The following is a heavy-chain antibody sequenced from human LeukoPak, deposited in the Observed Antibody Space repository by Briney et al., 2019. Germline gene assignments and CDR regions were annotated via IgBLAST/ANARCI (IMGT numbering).Heavy chain of an antibody. J-gene: IGHJ1*01. CDR3: ARDLQYYYGSGGYWYFQH. Sequence: ASVKVSCKASGYTFTSYGISWVRQAPGQGLEWMGWISAYNGNTNYAQKLQGRVTMTTDTSTSTAYMELRSLRSDDTAVYYCARDLQYYYGSGGYWYFQHWGQGTLVTVSS. CDR2: ISAYNGNT. CDR1: GYTFTSYG. D-gene: IGHD3-10*01. V-gene: IGHV1-18*04.